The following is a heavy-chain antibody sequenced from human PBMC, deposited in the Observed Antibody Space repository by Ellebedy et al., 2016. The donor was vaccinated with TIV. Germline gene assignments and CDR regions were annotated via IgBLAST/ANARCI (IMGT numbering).Heavy chain of an antibody. CDR3: ARDLISVVGATGSQH. D-gene: IGHD1-26*01. Sequence: GESLKISCAASGFTVSSNYMSWVRQAPGKGLEWVSVIYSGGSTYYADSVKGRFTISRDNSKNTLYLQMNSLRAEDTAVYYCARDLISVVGATGSQHWGQGTLVTVSS. V-gene: IGHV3-66*01. CDR2: IYSGGST. CDR1: GFTVSSNY. J-gene: IGHJ1*01.